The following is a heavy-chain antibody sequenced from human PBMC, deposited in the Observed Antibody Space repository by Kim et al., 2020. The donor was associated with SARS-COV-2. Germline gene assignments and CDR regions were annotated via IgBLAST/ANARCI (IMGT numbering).Heavy chain of an antibody. V-gene: IGHV3-74*01. CDR2: INSDGSST. CDR3: ARGRVRGVTGPPCGWFDP. D-gene: IGHD3-10*01. CDR1: GFTFSSYW. Sequence: GGSLRLSCAASGFTFSSYWMHWVRQAPGKGLVWVSRINSDGSSTSYADSVKGRFTISRDNTKNTLYLQMNSLRAEDTAVYYCARGRVRGVTGPPCGWFDPSGQGTLVTVSS. J-gene: IGHJ5*02.